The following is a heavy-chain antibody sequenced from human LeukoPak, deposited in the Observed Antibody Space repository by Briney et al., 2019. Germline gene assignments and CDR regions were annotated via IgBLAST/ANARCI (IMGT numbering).Heavy chain of an antibody. Sequence: PGGSLRLSCAASGFTFSNYALTWVRQAPGKGLEWVSAISGSGGSTYYADSAKGRFTISRDNSKSTLYLQMNSLRADDTAVYYCAKKLSEVTATGADYWGQGTLVTVSS. J-gene: IGHJ4*02. CDR2: ISGSGGST. D-gene: IGHD2-21*02. CDR3: AKKLSEVTATGADY. V-gene: IGHV3-23*01. CDR1: GFTFSNYA.